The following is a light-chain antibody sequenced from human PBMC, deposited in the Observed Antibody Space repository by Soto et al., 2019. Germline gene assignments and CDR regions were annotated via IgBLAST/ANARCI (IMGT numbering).Light chain of an antibody. CDR1: TGAVTSGHY. J-gene: IGLJ1*01. CDR2: EVS. CDR3: SSYRSSTAPYYV. V-gene: IGLV7-46*01. Sequence: QTVVTQEPSLTVSPGGTVTLTCGSSTGAVTSGHYPSWFQQKPGQAPRTLIYEVSNRPSGVSDRFSGSKSGNTASLTISGLQAEDEGDYYCSSYRSSTAPYYVFGTGTKLTVL.